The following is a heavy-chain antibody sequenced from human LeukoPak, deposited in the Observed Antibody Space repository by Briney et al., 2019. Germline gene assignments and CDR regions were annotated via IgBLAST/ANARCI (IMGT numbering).Heavy chain of an antibody. J-gene: IGHJ4*02. CDR1: GFTFSDYY. CDR3: ARIVAPEYYDILTGYRPGGYFDY. Sequence: GGSLRLSCAASGFTFSDYYMSWIRQAPGKGLQWVSVIYSGGSPYYADSVKGRFTISRDNSKNTLYLQMNSLRAEDTAVYYCARIVAPEYYDILTGYRPGGYFDYWGQGTLVTVSS. D-gene: IGHD3-9*01. V-gene: IGHV3-53*01. CDR2: IYSGGSP.